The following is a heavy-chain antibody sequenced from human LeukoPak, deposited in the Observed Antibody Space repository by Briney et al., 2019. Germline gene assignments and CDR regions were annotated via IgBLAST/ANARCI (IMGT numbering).Heavy chain of an antibody. J-gene: IGHJ4*02. CDR1: GDSMSSDY. CDR3: ARNVAGSFDY. Sequence: PEALSLTCTDPGDSMSSDYWRWIRQRAEEGLEWIGRIYTSGTTNYTPSLKSRVTMSVDTSKNQFSLRVSSVTAADTAVYYCARNVAGSFDYWGQGTLVTVSS. V-gene: IGHV4-4*07. CDR2: IYTSGTT. D-gene: IGHD1-1*01.